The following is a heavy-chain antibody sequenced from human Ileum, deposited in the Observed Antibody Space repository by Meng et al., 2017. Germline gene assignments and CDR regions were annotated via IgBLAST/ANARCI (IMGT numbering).Heavy chain of an antibody. Sequence: QVQLVQSGAGRKTPGASMKVSCKASGYTFTTNDINWVRQAPGQGLEWMGWVSPSSGNTHYAQKFQGRVTMTRDISISTVYMELTSLKSDDTAVYYCARGVGDLGDYWGQGTLVTVSS. CDR1: GYTFTTND. CDR3: ARGVGDLGDY. CDR2: VSPSSGNT. V-gene: IGHV1-8*01. J-gene: IGHJ4*02. D-gene: IGHD3-16*01.